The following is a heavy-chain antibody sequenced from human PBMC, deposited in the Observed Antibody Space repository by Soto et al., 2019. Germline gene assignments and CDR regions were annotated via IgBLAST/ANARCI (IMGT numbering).Heavy chain of an antibody. Sequence: QVQLVQSGAEVKKPGASVKVSCKASGYTYTSYGISWVRQAPGQGLEWMGWISDYNGNTNYAQKLQGRVTMTTDTTTSTAYMELSSMRSDDTAVYYWARAEWPVPSVHCYGMDVWGQGTTVSVSS. CDR3: ARAEWPVPSVHCYGMDV. D-gene: IGHD3-3*01. CDR2: ISDYNGNT. CDR1: GYTYTSYG. J-gene: IGHJ6*02. V-gene: IGHV1-18*01.